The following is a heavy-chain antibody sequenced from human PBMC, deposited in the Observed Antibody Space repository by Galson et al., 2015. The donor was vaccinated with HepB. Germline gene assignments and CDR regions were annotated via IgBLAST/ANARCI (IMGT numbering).Heavy chain of an antibody. D-gene: IGHD2-2*01. CDR3: AKDRGYCSSTSCYYYFDY. CDR1: GFTVSSNY. V-gene: IGHV3-66*01. CDR2: IYSGGST. J-gene: IGHJ4*02. Sequence: PLRLSCAASGFTVSSNYMSWVRQAPGKGLEWVSVIYSGGSTYYADSVKGRFTISRDNSKNTLYLQMNSLRAEDTAVYYCAKDRGYCSSTSCYYYFDYWGQGTLVTVSS.